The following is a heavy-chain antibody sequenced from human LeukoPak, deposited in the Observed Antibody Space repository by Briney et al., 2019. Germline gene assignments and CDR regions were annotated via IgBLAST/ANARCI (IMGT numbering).Heavy chain of an antibody. J-gene: IGHJ4*02. CDR2: ISSSGSTI. CDR3: AKEVVRANLDY. Sequence: GGSLRLSCAASGFTFSSYEMNWVRQAPGKGLEWVSYISSSGSTIYYADSVKGRFTISRDNSKNTLYLQMNSLRAEDTAVYYCAKEVVRANLDYWGQGTLVTVSS. V-gene: IGHV3-48*03. D-gene: IGHD6-6*01. CDR1: GFTFSSYE.